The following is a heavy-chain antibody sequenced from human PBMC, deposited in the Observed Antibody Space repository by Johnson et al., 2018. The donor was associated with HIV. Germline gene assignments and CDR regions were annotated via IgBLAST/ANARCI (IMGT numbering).Heavy chain of an antibody. V-gene: IGHV3-30*14. D-gene: IGHD1-26*01. CDR1: GFTFSSYA. Sequence: QVLLVESGGGVVQPGRSLRLSCAASGFTFSSYAMHWVRQAPGKGLEWVADIKCDGSEKYYVDSVKGRLTISRTNSKNTLYRQMTSLRAEDQAVYYCAKDRRQSSWELLDDAFDIWGQGTMVTVSS. J-gene: IGHJ3*02. CDR3: AKDRRQSSWELLDDAFDI. CDR2: IKCDGSEK.